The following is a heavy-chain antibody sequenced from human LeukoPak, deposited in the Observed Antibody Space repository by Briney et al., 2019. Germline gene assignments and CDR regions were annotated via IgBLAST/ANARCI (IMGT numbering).Heavy chain of an antibody. CDR2: IYHSGST. J-gene: IGHJ4*02. CDR3: ASTGYYYDSSGYSPFDY. D-gene: IGHD3-22*01. Sequence: PSETLSLTCTVSGYSISSGYDWGWIRQPPGKGLEWIGSIYHSGSTYYNPSLKSRVTISVDTSKNQFSLKLSSVTAADTAVYYCASTGYYYDSSGYSPFDYWGQGTLVTVSS. V-gene: IGHV4-38-2*02. CDR1: GYSISSGYD.